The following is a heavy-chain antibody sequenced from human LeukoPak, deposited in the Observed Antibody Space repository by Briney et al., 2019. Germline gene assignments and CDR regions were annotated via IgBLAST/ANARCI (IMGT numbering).Heavy chain of an antibody. V-gene: IGHV1-2*02. CDR1: GYTFTGYY. CDR2: INPNSGGT. J-gene: IGHJ4*02. Sequence: GASVRVSCKASGYTFTGYYMHWVRQAPGQGLEWMGWINPNSGGTNYAQKLQGRVTMTTDTSTSTAYMELRSLRSDDTAVYYCARDRTLRLAVAGTIADYWGQGTLVTVSS. D-gene: IGHD6-19*01. CDR3: ARDRTLRLAVAGTIADY.